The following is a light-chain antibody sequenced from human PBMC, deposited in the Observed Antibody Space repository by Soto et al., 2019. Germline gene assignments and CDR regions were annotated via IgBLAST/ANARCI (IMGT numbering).Light chain of an antibody. J-gene: IGLJ7*01. CDR2: DVT. CDR3: CSCAGTLSWV. CDR1: SNDVGGHDC. V-gene: IGLV2-11*01. Sequence: QSVLTQPRSVSGSPGQSVTISCTGSSNDVGGHDCVSWYQQYPGRAPKLMIYDVTKRPSGVPDRFSGSKSGNTASLTISGLQAADEADYHCCSCAGTLSWVFGGGTQLTVL.